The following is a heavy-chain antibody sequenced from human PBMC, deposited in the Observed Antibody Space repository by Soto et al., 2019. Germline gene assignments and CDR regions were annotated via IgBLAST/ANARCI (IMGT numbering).Heavy chain of an antibody. V-gene: IGHV4-30-2*01. D-gene: IGHD2-2*01. CDR2: IYHSGST. CDR3: ARVPDR. J-gene: IGHJ5*02. Sequence: SETLSLTCTVSGGSINSGGYSWTWIRQPPGKGLEWIGYIYHSGSTYYNPSLKSRVTISVDRSKNQFSLKLSSVTAADTAVYYCARVPDRWGQGTLVTVSS. CDR1: GGSINSGGYS.